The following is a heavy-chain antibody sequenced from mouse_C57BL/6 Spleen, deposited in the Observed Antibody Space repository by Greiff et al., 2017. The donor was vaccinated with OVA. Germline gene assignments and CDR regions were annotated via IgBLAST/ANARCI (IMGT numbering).Heavy chain of an antibody. V-gene: IGHV1-7*01. CDR1: GYTFTSYW. CDR2: INPSSGYT. J-gene: IGHJ2*01. D-gene: IGHD2-5*01. Sequence: VQLQQSGAELAKPGASVKLSCKASGYTFTSYWMHWVKQRPGQGLEWIGCINPSSGYTKYNQKFKDKATLTADKSSSTAYMQLSSLTYEDSAVYYCARPYYSNYVDFDYWGQGTTLTVSS. CDR3: ARPYYSNYVDFDY.